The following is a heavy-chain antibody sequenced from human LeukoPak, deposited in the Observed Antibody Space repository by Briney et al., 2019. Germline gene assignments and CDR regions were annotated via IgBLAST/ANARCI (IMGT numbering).Heavy chain of an antibody. Sequence: SETLSLTCTVSGGSISSGNYYWSWIRPPAGKGLEWIGHIYTSGTTYNPSLKSRVTISVDTSKNQFSLNLSSMSAADTAVYYCARDSLYNFWSGYYHTTYYFDYWGQGTLVTVSS. D-gene: IGHD3-3*01. CDR3: ARDSLYNFWSGYYHTTYYFDY. CDR2: IYTSGT. V-gene: IGHV4-61*09. J-gene: IGHJ4*02. CDR1: GGSISSGNYY.